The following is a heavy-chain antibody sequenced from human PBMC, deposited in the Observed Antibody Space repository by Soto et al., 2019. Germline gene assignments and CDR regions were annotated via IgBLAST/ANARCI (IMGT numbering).Heavy chain of an antibody. V-gene: IGHV4-34*01. CDR2: FNHSASA. CDR3: AREGDFWSGDTDY. J-gene: IGHJ4*02. Sequence: SETLPLTCAVYGGSFSGYYWSWIRQPPGKGLEWIGEFNHSASANYNPSLKSRVTISVDTSKNQFSLKLSSVTAADAAVYYCAREGDFWSGDTDYWGQGTLVTVS. D-gene: IGHD3-3*01. CDR1: GGSFSGYY.